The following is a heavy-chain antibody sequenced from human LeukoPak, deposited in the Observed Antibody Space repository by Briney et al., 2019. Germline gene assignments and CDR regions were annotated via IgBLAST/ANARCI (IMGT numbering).Heavy chain of an antibody. CDR1: GGSISSSSYY. CDR3: AILAGFGIRDGYDY. D-gene: IGHD5-24*01. CDR2: IYYSGST. Sequence: SETLSLTCTVSGGSISSSSYYWGWIRQPPGKGLEWIGSIYYSGSTYYNPSLKSRVTISVDTSKNQFSLKLSSVTAADTAVYYFAILAGFGIRDGYDYWGQGTLVTVSS. J-gene: IGHJ4*02. V-gene: IGHV4-39*01.